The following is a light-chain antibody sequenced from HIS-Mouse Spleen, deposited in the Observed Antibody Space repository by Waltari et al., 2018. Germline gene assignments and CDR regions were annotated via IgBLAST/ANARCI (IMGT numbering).Light chain of an antibody. CDR1: ALPKKY. CDR3: YSTDSSGNHRRV. J-gene: IGLJ3*02. V-gene: IGLV3-10*01. Sequence: SYELTQPPSVSVSPGQTARITCSGDALPKKYAYWYQQKSGQAPVLVIYEDSKRPSGIRERCSGSSSGTMANLTISGAQVEDEADYYCYSTDSSGNHRRVFGGGTKLTVL. CDR2: EDS.